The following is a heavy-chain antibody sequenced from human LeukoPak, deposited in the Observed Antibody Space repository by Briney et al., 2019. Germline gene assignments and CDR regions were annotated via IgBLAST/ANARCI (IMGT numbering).Heavy chain of an antibody. D-gene: IGHD2-8*01. J-gene: IGHJ4*02. CDR3: AKDLKGSGTNFDY. Sequence: GGSLRLSCAASGFTFSSYEMNWVRQAPGKGLEWVSYISSSGSTIYYADSVKGRFTISRDNSKNTLYLQMNSLRAEDTAVYYCAKDLKGSGTNFDYWGQGTLVTVSS. CDR2: ISSSGSTI. V-gene: IGHV3-48*03. CDR1: GFTFSSYE.